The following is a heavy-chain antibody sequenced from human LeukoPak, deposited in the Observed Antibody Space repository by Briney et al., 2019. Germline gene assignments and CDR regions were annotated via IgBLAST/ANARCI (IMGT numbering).Heavy chain of an antibody. CDR3: ARQSPHSNSWYRDDAFDI. V-gene: IGHV4-34*01. Sequence: SETLSLTCAVYGGSFSGYYWGWIRQPPGKGLEWIGSIYHTGNTFYNPSPRSRLTISVDTSKNQVSLKLTSTTAADTAVYYCARQSPHSNSWYRDDAFDIWGQGTRVTVSS. D-gene: IGHD6-13*01. CDR2: IYHTGNT. CDR1: GGSFSGYY. J-gene: IGHJ3*02.